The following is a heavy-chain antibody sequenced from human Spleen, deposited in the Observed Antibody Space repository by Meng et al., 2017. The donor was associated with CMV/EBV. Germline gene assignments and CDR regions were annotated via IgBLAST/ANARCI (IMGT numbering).Heavy chain of an antibody. D-gene: IGHD6-13*01. CDR2: ISSSAATI. CDR3: ARGIQYWSSSGRFASYRMDV. Sequence: SLKISCAASGFTFSDFYMSWIRQAPGKGLEWVSYISSSAATIYYADSVKGRFTISSDNAKNSLYLQMNSLIAEDTAVYYCARGIQYWSSSGRFASYRMDVWGPGTTVTVSS. J-gene: IGHJ6*02. CDR1: GFTFSDFY. V-gene: IGHV3-11*04.